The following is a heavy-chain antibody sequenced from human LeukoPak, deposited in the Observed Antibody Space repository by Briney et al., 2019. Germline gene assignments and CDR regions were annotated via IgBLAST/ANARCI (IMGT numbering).Heavy chain of an antibody. Sequence: SQTLSLTCAISGDSVSSNSAAWNWIRQSPSRGLEWLGRTYYRSKWYNDYAVSVKSRITINPDTSKNQFSLQLNSVTPEDTAVYYCARAPVVPAPPDYYYYYMDVWGKGTTVTVSS. V-gene: IGHV6-1*01. CDR3: ARAPVVPAPPDYYYYYMDV. CDR1: GDSVSSNSAA. D-gene: IGHD2-2*01. J-gene: IGHJ6*03. CDR2: TYYRSKWYN.